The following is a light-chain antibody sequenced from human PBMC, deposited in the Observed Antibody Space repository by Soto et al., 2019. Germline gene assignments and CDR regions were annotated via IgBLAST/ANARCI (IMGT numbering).Light chain of an antibody. CDR1: QRVASD. J-gene: IGKJ1*01. CDR3: QQYLNSPRT. Sequence: VLTQSPGTLSLSTGEGATLSCRASQRVASDLAWYLQKPGQPPRLLIYDASIRATGIPDRISGSGSERDFTLTISRLEPEDAAVYYCQQYLNSPRTFGQGTKLELK. CDR2: DAS. V-gene: IGKV3-20*01.